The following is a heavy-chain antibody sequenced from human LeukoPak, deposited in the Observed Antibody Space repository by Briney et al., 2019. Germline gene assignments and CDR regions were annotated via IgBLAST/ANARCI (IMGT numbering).Heavy chain of an antibody. V-gene: IGHV4-59*01. CDR3: AREDSSSGTFDH. CDR2: IYYSGST. D-gene: IGHD6-13*01. Sequence: PSETLSLTCTVSGGSISGYYWSWIRQPPGKGLEWIGYIYYSGSTNYNPSLKSRVTISIDTSKNQFSLKLSSVTAADTAVYYCAREDSSSGTFDHWGQGTLVTVSS. J-gene: IGHJ4*02. CDR1: GGSISGYY.